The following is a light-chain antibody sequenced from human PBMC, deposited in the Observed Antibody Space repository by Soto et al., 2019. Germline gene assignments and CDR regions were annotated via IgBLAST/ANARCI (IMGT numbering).Light chain of an antibody. CDR3: QKYKSAPSLT. Sequence: DIQMTQSPSSLSASVGDRVTITCRASQGISNYLAWYQQKPGKVPKLLIYASSTLQSGVPSRFSGSGSGTDFTLPISSLQPEDVATYYCQKYKSAPSLTFGGGTKVEIK. CDR2: ASS. CDR1: QGISNY. V-gene: IGKV1-27*01. J-gene: IGKJ4*01.